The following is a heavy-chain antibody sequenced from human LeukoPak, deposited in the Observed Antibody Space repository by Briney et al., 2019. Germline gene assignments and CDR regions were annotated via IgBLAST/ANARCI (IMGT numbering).Heavy chain of an antibody. D-gene: IGHD3-22*01. V-gene: IGHV4-59*08. CDR1: GGSMDIYY. CDR2: IYYSGST. J-gene: IGHJ3*02. CDR3: ARQRLGYDTSAYHASDAFDI. Sequence: SETLSLTCTVSGGSMDIYYWSWIRQPPGKGLEWIGYIYYSGSTNYNHSLKTRVTISLDTSKNQFSLQLSSVTAADTAVYYCARQRLGYDTSAYHASDAFDIWGLGTVVTVSS.